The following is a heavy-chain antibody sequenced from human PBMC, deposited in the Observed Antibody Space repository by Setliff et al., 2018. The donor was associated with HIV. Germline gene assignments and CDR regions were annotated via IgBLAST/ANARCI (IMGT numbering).Heavy chain of an antibody. CDR2: IKQDGSDM. CDR3: ARDNLYSNTWNGSPVYCLDV. V-gene: IGHV3-7*01. J-gene: IGHJ6*02. Sequence: GGSLRLSCVASGLPFYNYWMTWLRRAPGRGLEWVANIKQDGSDMHYIESVKGRFTIFRDNAKNSVFLQMNSLRAEDTAVYFCARDNLYSNTWNGSPVYCLDVWGQGTTVTVSS. CDR1: GLPFYNYW. D-gene: IGHD3-3*01.